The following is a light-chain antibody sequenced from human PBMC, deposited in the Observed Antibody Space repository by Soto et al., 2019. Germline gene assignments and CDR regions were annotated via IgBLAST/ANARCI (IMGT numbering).Light chain of an antibody. CDR1: QSVLYSSNNKNY. Sequence: DIVMTQSPDSLAVSLGERATINCKSSQSVLYSSNNKNYLAWYQQKPGQPPKLLIYWASTRESGVPDRFSGSGSVTDFTLTISSLQAEAVAVYYCQQYYSTPYTFGQGTKLAIK. V-gene: IGKV4-1*01. J-gene: IGKJ2*01. CDR2: WAS. CDR3: QQYYSTPYT.